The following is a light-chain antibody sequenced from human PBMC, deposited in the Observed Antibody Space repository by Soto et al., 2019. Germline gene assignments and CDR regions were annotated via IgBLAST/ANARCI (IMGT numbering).Light chain of an antibody. Sequence: DIQMTQSPSSLSLSVGDRVTITCRASQSITNYLNWYQQKPGKAPKLLVYAASSLQSGVPSRFSDNGSRTEFTLPISSLQPEDFASYYCQQSDSYPYTFGQGTKLEIK. V-gene: IGKV1-39*01. CDR3: QQSDSYPYT. CDR1: QSITNY. J-gene: IGKJ2*01. CDR2: AAS.